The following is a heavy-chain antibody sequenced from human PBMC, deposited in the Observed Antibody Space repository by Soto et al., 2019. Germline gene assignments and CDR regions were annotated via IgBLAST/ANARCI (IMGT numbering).Heavy chain of an antibody. CDR3: ARGVHVVVVTAAFDC. J-gene: IGHJ4*02. D-gene: IGHD2-21*02. V-gene: IGHV1-46*01. CDR2: INPSGGHT. Sequence: QVQLMQSGAEVKKPGASVKVSCKASGNTFTNYYIHWVRQAPGQGLEWMGTINPSGGHTTYSQNFLGRVTMTRDTYTSTLYMELTSLTSDDTAVYYCARGVHVVVVTAAFDCWGQGTLVTVSS. CDR1: GNTFTNYY.